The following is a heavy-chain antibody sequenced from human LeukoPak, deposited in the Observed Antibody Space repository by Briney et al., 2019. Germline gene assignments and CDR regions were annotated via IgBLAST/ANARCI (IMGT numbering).Heavy chain of an antibody. V-gene: IGHV1-69*01. D-gene: IGHD2-15*01. J-gene: IGHJ5*02. Sequence: SVKVSCKASGGTFSSYAISWVRQAPGQGLEWMGGIIPIFGTANYAQKSQGRVTITADESTSTAYMELSSLRSEDTAVYYCARGGDCSGGSCYSWFDPWGQGTLVTVSS. CDR3: ARGGDCSGGSCYSWFDP. CDR2: IIPIFGTA. CDR1: GGTFSSYA.